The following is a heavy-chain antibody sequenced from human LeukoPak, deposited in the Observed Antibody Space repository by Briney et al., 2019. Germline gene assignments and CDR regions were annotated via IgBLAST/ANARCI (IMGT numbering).Heavy chain of an antibody. CDR1: GYTFTDYS. J-gene: IGHJ4*02. CDR3: ARGYSSGWPQYYFDY. Sequence: ASVKVSCKASGYTFTDYSIHWVRQAPGQGLEWMGIINPSGGSTSYAQKFQGRVTMTRDTSTSTVYMELSRLRSDDTAVYYCARGYSSGWPQYYFDYWGQGTLVTVSS. D-gene: IGHD6-19*01. V-gene: IGHV1-46*01. CDR2: INPSGGST.